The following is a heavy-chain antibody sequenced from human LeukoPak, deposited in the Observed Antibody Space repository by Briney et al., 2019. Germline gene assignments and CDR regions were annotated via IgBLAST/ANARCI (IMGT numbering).Heavy chain of an antibody. Sequence: GGSLRLSCAASGFTFDDYAMHWVRQAPGKGLEWVSGISWNSGSLGYADSVKGRFTISRDNAKNSLYLQMTSLRAEDTALYYCAKGISLEVTTSNWFDPWGQGTLVTASS. CDR2: ISWNSGSL. CDR1: GFTFDDYA. J-gene: IGHJ5*02. CDR3: AKGISLEVTTSNWFDP. D-gene: IGHD4-17*01. V-gene: IGHV3-9*01.